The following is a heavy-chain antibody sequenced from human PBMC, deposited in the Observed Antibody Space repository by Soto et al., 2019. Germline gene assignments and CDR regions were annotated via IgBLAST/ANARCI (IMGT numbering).Heavy chain of an antibody. CDR1: GFTFSSYG. Sequence: PGGSLRLSCAASGFTFSSYGTHWVRQAPGKGLEWVAVISYDGSNKYYADSVKGRFTISRDNSKNTLYLQMNSLRAEDTAVYYCAKDRAMIVAGGMDVWGQGTTVTVSS. V-gene: IGHV3-30*18. CDR3: AKDRAMIVAGGMDV. CDR2: ISYDGSNK. D-gene: IGHD3-22*01. J-gene: IGHJ6*02.